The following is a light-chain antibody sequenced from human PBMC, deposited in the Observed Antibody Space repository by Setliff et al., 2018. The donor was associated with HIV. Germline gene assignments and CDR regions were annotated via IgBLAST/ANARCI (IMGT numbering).Light chain of an antibody. V-gene: IGLV8-61*01. J-gene: IGLJ2*01. CDR3: VLYLGSGIL. Sequence: QTVVTQEPSHAVSPGGTVTLTCGLNSGSVSSSNYPSWYQQPPGQPPRTLIYNTNIRSSGVSGRFSGSILGNKAALTITGAQTNDESDYYCVLYLGSGILFGGGTKVTVL. CDR2: NTN. CDR1: SGSVSSSNY.